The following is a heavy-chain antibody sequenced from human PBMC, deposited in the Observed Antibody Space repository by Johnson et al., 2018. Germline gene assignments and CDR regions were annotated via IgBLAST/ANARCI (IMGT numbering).Heavy chain of an antibody. Sequence: QVQLVQSGGGVVQPGRSLRLSCAASGFPFRSSGMHWVRQAPGKGLEWVAVISYDGSDKFYAASVTGRFTISRDNSKNTLYLQMNSLRVDDTAVYYCARGAPYYYYFYMDVWGKGTTVTVSS. J-gene: IGHJ6*03. CDR3: ARGAPYYYYFYMDV. V-gene: IGHV3-30*03. CDR1: GFPFRSSG. CDR2: ISYDGSDK.